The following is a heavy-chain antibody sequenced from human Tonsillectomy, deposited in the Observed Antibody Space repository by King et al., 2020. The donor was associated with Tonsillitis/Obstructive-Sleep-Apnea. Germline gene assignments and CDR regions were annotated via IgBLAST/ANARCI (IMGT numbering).Heavy chain of an antibody. CDR2: SIPIFGAP. V-gene: IGHV1-69*01. D-gene: IGHD3-16*01. Sequence: QLVQSGAEVKKPGSSVKVSCKASGGTFSSYAISWVRQAPGQGLEWMGGSIPIFGAPNYAQKFQGRVTITADESTRTAYMELSSLRSEDTAVYYCARDLYSTYYYYMDVWGKGTTVTVSS. CDR1: GGTFSSYA. J-gene: IGHJ6*03. CDR3: ARDLYSTYYYYMDV.